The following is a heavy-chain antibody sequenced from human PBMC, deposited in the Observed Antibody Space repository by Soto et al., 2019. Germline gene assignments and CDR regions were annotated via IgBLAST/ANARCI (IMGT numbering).Heavy chain of an antibody. J-gene: IGHJ4*01. Sequence: GGFLRLSCAASGVTFTNAWINWVRQAPGKGLEWVGRIKSKTDGGTTDYAEPVKGRFAISRDDSNNMVYLQMNSLKIEDTAVYYCTTDSYSTIIIVRFDYWGHGTLVTVSS. D-gene: IGHD3-22*01. V-gene: IGHV3-15*07. CDR3: TTDSYSTIIIVRFDY. CDR2: IKSKTDGGTT. CDR1: GVTFTNAW.